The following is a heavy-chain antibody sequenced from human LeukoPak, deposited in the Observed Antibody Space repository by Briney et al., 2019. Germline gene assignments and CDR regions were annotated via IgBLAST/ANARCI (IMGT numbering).Heavy chain of an antibody. V-gene: IGHV3-21*01. CDR1: GFTFSSYS. CDR3: ARGVGTTTVDY. CDR2: ISSSSSYI. D-gene: IGHD1-26*01. Sequence: KPGGSLRLSCAASGFTFSSYSMNWVRQAPGEGLEWVSAISSSSSYIYYADSVKGRFTISRDKAKNSLYLQMKNLRAEDTSVCYSARGVGTTTVDYWGQGTLVTVSS. J-gene: IGHJ4*02.